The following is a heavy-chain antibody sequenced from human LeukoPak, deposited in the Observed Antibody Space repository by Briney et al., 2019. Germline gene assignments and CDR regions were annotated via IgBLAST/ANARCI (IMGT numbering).Heavy chain of an antibody. D-gene: IGHD6-19*01. J-gene: IGHJ4*02. CDR2: IYTSGST. Sequence: PSQTLSLTCTVSGGSISSGSYYWSWIRQPAGKGLEWIGRIYTSGSTNYNPSLKSRVTISVDTSKNQFSLKLTSVTAADTAVYYCARLRKGDSSGWDFDYWGQGTLVTVSS. CDR1: GGSISSGSYY. V-gene: IGHV4-61*02. CDR3: ARLRKGDSSGWDFDY.